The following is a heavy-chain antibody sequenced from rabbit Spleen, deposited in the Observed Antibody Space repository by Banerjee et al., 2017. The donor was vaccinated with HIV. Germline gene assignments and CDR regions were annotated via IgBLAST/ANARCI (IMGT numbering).Heavy chain of an antibody. D-gene: IGHD1-1*01. V-gene: IGHV1S40*01. CDR2: IDSGSSGFT. CDR3: ARDLVAVIGWNFNL. Sequence: QSLEESGGDLVKPGASLTLTCTASGVSFSSSSYMCWVRQAPGKGLEWVACIDSGSSGFTYFATWAKGRFTISKTSSNTVTLQMTSLTAADTATYFCARDLVAVIGWNFNLWGQGTLVTVS. CDR1: GVSFSSSSY. J-gene: IGHJ4*01.